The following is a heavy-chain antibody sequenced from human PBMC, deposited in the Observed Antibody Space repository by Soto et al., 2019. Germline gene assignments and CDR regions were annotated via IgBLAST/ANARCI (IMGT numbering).Heavy chain of an antibody. Sequence: SETLSLTCTVSGGSISSYYWSWIRQPPGKGLEWIGYIYYSGSTNYNPSLKSRVTISVDTSKNQFSLKLSSVTAADTAVYYCARAKNYGSGSYTPYYYYGMDVWGQGTTVTVSS. J-gene: IGHJ6*02. V-gene: IGHV4-59*01. D-gene: IGHD3-10*01. CDR2: IYYSGST. CDR3: ARAKNYGSGSYTPYYYYGMDV. CDR1: GGSISSYY.